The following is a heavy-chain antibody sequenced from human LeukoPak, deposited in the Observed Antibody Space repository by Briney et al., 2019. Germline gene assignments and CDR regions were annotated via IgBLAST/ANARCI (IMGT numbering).Heavy chain of an antibody. D-gene: IGHD4-17*01. J-gene: IGHJ4*02. CDR1: GYTFTGYY. V-gene: IGHV1-2*02. Sequence: ASVTVSCKASGYTFTGYYIHWVRQAPGQGFEWMGRIDSNSGGTNYAQNFQGRVTMNRDTSISTVYMELISLRSDDTAVYYCAREMNYDDYRTSDYWGQGTLVTVSS. CDR3: AREMNYDDYRTSDY. CDR2: IDSNSGGT.